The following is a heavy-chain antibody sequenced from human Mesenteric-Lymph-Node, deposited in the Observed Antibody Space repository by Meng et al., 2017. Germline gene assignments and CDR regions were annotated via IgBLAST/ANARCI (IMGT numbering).Heavy chain of an antibody. CDR1: GGSLTAYY. CDR3: AKGRANYFGSKHNYFDS. D-gene: IGHD3-10*01. Sequence: LQKWGAGLLKPSGTLSLAWAVYGGSLTAYYRTWIRQAPGKGPEWIGEVTHSGSTTYNPSLASRVSISVDKPKKQFSLTLNSVTAADTAVYYCAKGRANYFGSKHNYFDSWGQGTLVTVSS. CDR2: VTHSGST. V-gene: IGHV4-34*01. J-gene: IGHJ5*01.